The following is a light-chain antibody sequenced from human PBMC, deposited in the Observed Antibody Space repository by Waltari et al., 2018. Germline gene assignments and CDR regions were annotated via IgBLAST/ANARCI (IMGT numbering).Light chain of an antibody. Sequence: DIQMTQFPTSLSASVEERVTITCRASQTITNYLNWYQQKSGKAPRLLIYGASNLQGGVPSMFRGSGSGTDFTLTISNLQPEDFATYDCQQTYITPRTFGQGTKVEIK. CDR1: QTITNY. V-gene: IGKV1-39*01. CDR2: GAS. CDR3: QQTYITPRT. J-gene: IGKJ1*01.